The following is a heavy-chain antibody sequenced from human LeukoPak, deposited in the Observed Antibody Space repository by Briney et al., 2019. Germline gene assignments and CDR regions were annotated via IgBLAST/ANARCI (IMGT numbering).Heavy chain of an antibody. CDR1: GYTFTSYG. V-gene: IGHV1-18*01. CDR3: ARAERNDYYVWGSPNPPDS. CDR2: ISAYNGNT. J-gene: IGHJ4*02. Sequence: ASVKVSCKASGYTFTSYGISWVRQAPGQGLEWMGWISAYNGNTNYAQKLQGRVTMTTDTSTSTAYMELRSLRSDDTAVYYCARAERNDYYVWGSPNPPDSWGQGTLVTVSS. D-gene: IGHD3-16*01.